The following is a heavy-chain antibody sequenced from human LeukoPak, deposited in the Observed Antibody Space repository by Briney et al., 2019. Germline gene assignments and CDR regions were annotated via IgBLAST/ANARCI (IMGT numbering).Heavy chain of an antibody. CDR1: GGSISSYY. V-gene: IGHV4-4*07. J-gene: IGHJ4*02. Sequence: PSETLSLTCTVSGGSISSYYWSWIRQPAGKGLEWIGRIYTSGSTNYNPSLKSRVTMSVDTSKNQFPLKLSSVTAADTAVYYCARERRVGATLRPSYFDYWGQGTLVTVSS. D-gene: IGHD1-26*01. CDR2: IYTSGST. CDR3: ARERRVGATLRPSYFDY.